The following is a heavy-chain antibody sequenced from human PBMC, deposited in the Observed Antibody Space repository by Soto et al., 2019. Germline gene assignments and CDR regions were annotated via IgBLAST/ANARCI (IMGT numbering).Heavy chain of an antibody. V-gene: IGHV3-74*01. D-gene: IGHD4-17*01. CDR2: INSDGSTT. CDR3: ARVDYGAYYFDY. Sequence: EVQLVESGGGLVQPGGSLRLSCAASGFIFSIYWMHWVRQAPGKGLVWVSRINSDGSTTSYADSVKGRFTISRDNAKNTLYLQMNSLRAEDTAVYYCARVDYGAYYFDYWGQGTLVTVSS. J-gene: IGHJ4*02. CDR1: GFIFSIYW.